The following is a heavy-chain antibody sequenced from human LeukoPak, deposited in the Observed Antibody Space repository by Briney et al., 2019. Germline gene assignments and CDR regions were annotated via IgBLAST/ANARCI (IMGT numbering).Heavy chain of an antibody. CDR3: TTIARRALYFQH. D-gene: IGHD1-14*01. Sequence: GGSLRLSCAASGFTFSNYWMHWVRQAPGKGLEWVGRIKSKTDGGTTDYAAPVKGRFTISRDDSKNTLYLQMNSLKTEDTAVYYCTTIARRALYFQHWGQGTLVTVSS. CDR2: IKSKTDGGTT. J-gene: IGHJ1*01. V-gene: IGHV3-15*01. CDR1: GFTFSNYW.